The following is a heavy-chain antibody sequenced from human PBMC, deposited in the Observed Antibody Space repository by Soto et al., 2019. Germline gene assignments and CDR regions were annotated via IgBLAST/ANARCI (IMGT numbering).Heavy chain of an antibody. D-gene: IGHD1-26*01. CDR2: IYHSGST. CDR1: GGSISSGGYS. V-gene: IGHV4-30-2*01. Sequence: SETLSLTCAVSGGSISSGGYSWSWIRQPPGKGLEWIGYIYHSGSTYYNPSLKSRVTISVDRSKNQFSLKLSSVTAADTAVYYSARDTMSGSYFGYFDYWGQGTLVTVSS. CDR3: ARDTMSGSYFGYFDY. J-gene: IGHJ4*02.